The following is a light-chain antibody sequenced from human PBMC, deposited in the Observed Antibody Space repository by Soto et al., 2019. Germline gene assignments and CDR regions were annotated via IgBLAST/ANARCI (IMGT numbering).Light chain of an antibody. CDR1: RSDIGSYNY. CDR3: SSFTTANTVV. CDR2: EVN. V-gene: IGLV2-14*01. J-gene: IGLJ2*01. Sequence: QSVLTQPASVSGSPGQSITISCTGSRSDIGSYNYVSWYQHHPGKAPRLIIYEVNNRPSGVSNRFSGSKSGNTASLTISGLQAEDEADYFCSSFTTANTVVFGGGTKLTVL.